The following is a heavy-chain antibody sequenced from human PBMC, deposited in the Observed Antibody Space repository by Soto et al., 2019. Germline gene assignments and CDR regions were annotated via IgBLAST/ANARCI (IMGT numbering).Heavy chain of an antibody. V-gene: IGHV4-39*01. CDR3: AATDVKYCSGGSCYSRYGMDV. D-gene: IGHD2-15*01. CDR2: IYDSGST. J-gene: IGHJ6*02. Sequence: QLQLQESGPGLVKPSETLSLTCTVSGGSISSSSYYWGWIRQPPGKGLEWIGRIYDSGSTYYNPSLKSRVTISVDTSTNQFSLKLSSVPAADTAVYYCAATDVKYCSGGSCYSRYGMDVWGQGTTVTVSS. CDR1: GGSISSSSYY.